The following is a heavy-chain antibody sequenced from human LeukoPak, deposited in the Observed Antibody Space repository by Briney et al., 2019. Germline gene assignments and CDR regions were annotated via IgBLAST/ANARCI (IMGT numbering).Heavy chain of an antibody. V-gene: IGHV3-33*01. D-gene: IGHD5-12*01. CDR1: GFTFSSYG. CDR2: IWFDGGDK. Sequence: GRSLRLSCAASGFTFSSYGMHWVRQAPGKRLEWVAVIWFDGGDKYYADSVKGRFTISRDNSKNTLYLQMNSLRAEDTAVYYCARDLKSAYSGYEIDYWGQGTLVTVSS. J-gene: IGHJ4*02. CDR3: ARDLKSAYSGYEIDY.